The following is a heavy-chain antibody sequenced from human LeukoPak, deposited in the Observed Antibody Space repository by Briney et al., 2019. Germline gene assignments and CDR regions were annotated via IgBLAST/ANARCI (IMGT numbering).Heavy chain of an antibody. Sequence: ASVKVSCKASGGTFSSYAISWVRQAPGQGLEWMGRIIPILGLANYAQKFQGRVTITADKSTSTAYMELSSLRSEDTAVYYCARGLLSGYDYYFDYWGQGTLVTVSS. CDR2: IIPILGLA. D-gene: IGHD5-12*01. J-gene: IGHJ4*02. CDR3: ARGLLSGYDYYFDY. V-gene: IGHV1-69*04. CDR1: GGTFSSYA.